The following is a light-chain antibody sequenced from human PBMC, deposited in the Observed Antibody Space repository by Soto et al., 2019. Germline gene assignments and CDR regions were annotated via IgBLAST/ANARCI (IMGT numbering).Light chain of an antibody. Sequence: DIRMTQSPSSLSASVGDRVTITCRASQGISNHLAWYQQKPGEVPKPLIYAASALQAGVPSRFSGSGSGTDFTLTISSLQPEDVATYYSQKYNSAPLTFGQGTRLETK. CDR3: QKYNSAPLT. J-gene: IGKJ5*01. CDR2: AAS. V-gene: IGKV1-27*01. CDR1: QGISNH.